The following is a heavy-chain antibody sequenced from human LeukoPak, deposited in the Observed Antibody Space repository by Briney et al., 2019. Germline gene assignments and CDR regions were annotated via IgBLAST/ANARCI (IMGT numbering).Heavy chain of an antibody. J-gene: IGHJ5*02. D-gene: IGHD3-22*01. Sequence: SETLSLTCTVSGGSISSGSYYWSWIRPPAGKGLEWIGSIYTSGSTNYTPSLQSRVTIYVAKNKNPFSLRLSSVTAADAACYYGARAVITMIVPAGDWCEPWGQGTLVTVSS. V-gene: IGHV4-61*02. CDR2: IYTSGST. CDR3: ARAVITMIVPAGDWCEP. CDR1: GGSISSGSYY.